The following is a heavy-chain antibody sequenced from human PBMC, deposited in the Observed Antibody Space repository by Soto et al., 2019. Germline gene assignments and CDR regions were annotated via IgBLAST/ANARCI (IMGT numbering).Heavy chain of an antibody. CDR1: GDTLSNYF. V-gene: IGHV1-46*01. Sequence: ASVKVSCKASGDTLSNYFIHWVRQAPGQGLEWMGKINPSGGVTMYPQKFQGRVTMTRDTSTSTVYMELSSLRSEDTAVYYCARRGDDYNYLDYWGQGTLVTVSS. CDR3: ARRGDDYNYLDY. J-gene: IGHJ4*02. D-gene: IGHD4-4*01. CDR2: INPSGGVT.